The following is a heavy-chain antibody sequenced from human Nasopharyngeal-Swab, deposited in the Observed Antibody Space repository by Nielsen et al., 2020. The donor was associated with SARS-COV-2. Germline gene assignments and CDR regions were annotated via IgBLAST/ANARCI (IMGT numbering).Heavy chain of an antibody. D-gene: IGHD2-2*01. CDR2: INHSGST. Sequence: GSLRLSCAVSGGSFSGYYWSWIRQPPGKGLEWIGEINHSGSTNYNPSLKSRVTISVDTSKNQFSLKLSSVTAADTAVYYCARTDIVVVPAATTPRKDGMDVWGQGTTVTVSS. V-gene: IGHV4-34*01. CDR1: GGSFSGYY. J-gene: IGHJ6*02. CDR3: ARTDIVVVPAATTPRKDGMDV.